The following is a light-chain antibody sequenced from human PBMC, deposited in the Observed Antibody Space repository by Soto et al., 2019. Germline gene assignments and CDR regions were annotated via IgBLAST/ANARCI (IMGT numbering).Light chain of an antibody. CDR3: LQDYNYPWT. J-gene: IGKJ1*01. Sequence: AIQMTQSPSSLSASVGDRVTITCRASQGIRNDLGWYQQKPGKAPKLLIYAASSLQSGVPSRFSGSGSGTDFPLTISSLQSEDYATYYCLQDYNYPWTFGQGTEVEIK. CDR1: QGIRND. CDR2: AAS. V-gene: IGKV1-6*01.